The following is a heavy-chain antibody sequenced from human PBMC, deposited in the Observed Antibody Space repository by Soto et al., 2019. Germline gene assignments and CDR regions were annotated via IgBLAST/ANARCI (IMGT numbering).Heavy chain of an antibody. CDR2: VNPSGGHT. J-gene: IGHJ5*02. V-gene: IGHV1-46*01. CDR3: ARGGHVVVVTAALDL. CDR1: GDTFADYY. Sequence: QVQLVQSGAEVKKPGASVKVSCKASGDTFADYYIHWVRQAPGQGLEWMGTVNPSGGHTTYAQHFLGRMTMTRDTSTSTLYLELTSLTSEDTAVHYCARGGHVVVVTAALDLWGQGTLLTVSS. D-gene: IGHD2-21*02.